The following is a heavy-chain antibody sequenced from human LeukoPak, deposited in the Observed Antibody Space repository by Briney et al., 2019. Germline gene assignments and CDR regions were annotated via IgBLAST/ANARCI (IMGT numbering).Heavy chain of an antibody. CDR3: ARHTVTADY. J-gene: IGHJ4*02. Sequence: SXXMNWVRQAPXXGLEWMGWINTNTGNPTYAQGFTGRFVFSLDTSVSTAYLQISSLKAEDTAVYYCARHTVTADYWGQGTLVTVSS. CDR1: SXX. V-gene: IGHV7-4-1*02. CDR2: INTNTGNP. D-gene: IGHD4-17*01.